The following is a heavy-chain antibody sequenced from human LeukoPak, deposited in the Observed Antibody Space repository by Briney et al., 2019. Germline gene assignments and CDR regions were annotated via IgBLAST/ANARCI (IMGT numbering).Heavy chain of an antibody. J-gene: IGHJ4*02. D-gene: IGHD2-21*02. V-gene: IGHV3-74*01. CDR1: GFTFSSYW. CDR2: INSDGSST. CDR3: ARDPAHIVVVTAAYYFDY. Sequence: GGSLILSCAASGFTFSSYWMHWVRQAPGKGLVWVSRINSDGSSTSCADSVKGRFTISRDNAKNTLYLQMNSLRAEDTAVYYCARDPAHIVVVTAAYYFDYWGQGTLVTVSS.